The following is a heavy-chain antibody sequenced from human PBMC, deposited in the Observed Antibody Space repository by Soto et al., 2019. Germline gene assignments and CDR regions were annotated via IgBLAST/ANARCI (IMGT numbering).Heavy chain of an antibody. D-gene: IGHD6-13*01. CDR2: INPSGGST. Sequence: ASVKVSCKASGYTFTSYYVHWVRQAPGQGLEWMGIINPSGGSTSYAQKFQGRVTMTRDTSTSTVYMELSSLRSEDTAVYYCAREEQPLPKEGWFDPWGQGTPVTVSS. CDR3: AREEQPLPKEGWFDP. CDR1: GYTFTSYY. J-gene: IGHJ5*02. V-gene: IGHV1-46*03.